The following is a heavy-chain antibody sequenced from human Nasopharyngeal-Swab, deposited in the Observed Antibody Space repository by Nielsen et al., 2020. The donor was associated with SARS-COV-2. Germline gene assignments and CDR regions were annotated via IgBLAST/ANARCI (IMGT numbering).Heavy chain of an antibody. D-gene: IGHD3-10*01. J-gene: IGHJ4*02. CDR2: IYYSGST. CDR3: ASITMVRGVIIKGFDY. Sequence: SETLSLTCTDSGGSISSGGYYWSWIRQHPGKGLEWIGYIYYSGSTYYNPSLKSRVTISVDTSKNQFSLKLSSVTAADTAVYYCASITMVRGVIIKGFDYWGQGTLVTVSS. V-gene: IGHV4-31*03. CDR1: GGSISSGGYY.